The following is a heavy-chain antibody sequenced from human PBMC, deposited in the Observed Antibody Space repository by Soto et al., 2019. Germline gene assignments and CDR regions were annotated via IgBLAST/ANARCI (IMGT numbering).Heavy chain of an antibody. Sequence: QLTLRESGPTLVKPTQTLTLTCTFSGFSVNTTVVGLGWIRQPPGKALEWLAVIYWDDDKRYSPSLKTRLTINKATSKDQMVLTMTNMAPVDTATYHCAHRLDQAYGDYPDAFDVWGQGTTVTVSS. V-gene: IGHV2-5*02. J-gene: IGHJ3*01. CDR3: AHRLDQAYGDYPDAFDV. D-gene: IGHD4-17*01. CDR1: GFSVNTTVVG. CDR2: IYWDDDK.